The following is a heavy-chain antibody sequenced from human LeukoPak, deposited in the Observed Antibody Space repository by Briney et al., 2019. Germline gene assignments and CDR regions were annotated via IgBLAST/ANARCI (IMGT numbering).Heavy chain of an antibody. CDR3: ASSVITTTPVYFDY. J-gene: IGHJ4*02. D-gene: IGHD3-22*01. Sequence: TGGSLRLSCAASGFTFSSYGMHWVRQAPGKGLEWVAVISYDGSNKYYADSVKGRFTISRDNSKNTLYLEMNTLKAEDTAVYYCASSVITTTPVYFDYWGQGTLVTVSS. CDR2: ISYDGSNK. V-gene: IGHV3-30*03. CDR1: GFTFSSYG.